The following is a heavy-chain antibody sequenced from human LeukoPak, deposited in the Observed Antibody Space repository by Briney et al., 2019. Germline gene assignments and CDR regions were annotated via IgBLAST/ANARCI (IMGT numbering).Heavy chain of an antibody. V-gene: IGHV1-2*06. Sequence: ASVKVSCKASGYTLTDYYMHWVRQAPGQGLEWMGRINPNSGGTNYAQKFQGRFTMTRDTSISTVYMELSRLRSDDTAVCYCARVGYYESSGYYEYWGQGTLVTVSS. CDR3: ARVGYYESSGYYEY. CDR2: INPNSGGT. J-gene: IGHJ4*02. CDR1: GYTLTDYY. D-gene: IGHD3-22*01.